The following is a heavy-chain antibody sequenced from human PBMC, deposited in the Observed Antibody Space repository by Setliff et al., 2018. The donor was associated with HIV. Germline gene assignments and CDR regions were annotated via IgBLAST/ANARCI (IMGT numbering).Heavy chain of an antibody. CDR2: ISGYSGHT. D-gene: IGHD3-22*01. CDR3: ARDLRETYYYDSSGYLDAFDI. J-gene: IGHJ3*02. CDR1: GYTFSDYD. Sequence: GASVKVSCKASGYTFSDYDVAWVRQAPGQGLEWMGWISGYSGHTSYAQKIQGRVTMTTDTSTSTAYMELRSLRSDDTAVYFCARDLRETYYYDSSGYLDAFDIWGQGTMVTVSS. V-gene: IGHV1-18*01.